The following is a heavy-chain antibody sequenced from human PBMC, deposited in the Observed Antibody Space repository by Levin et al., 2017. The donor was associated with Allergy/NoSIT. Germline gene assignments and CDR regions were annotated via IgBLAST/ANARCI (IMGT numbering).Heavy chain of an antibody. CDR1: GFSFSSYA. Sequence: GESLKISCAASGFSFSSYAMNWVRQAPGKGLEWVSTFSGSGGGTYYTDSVKGRFTISRDNSKNTLYLQMNSLRAEDTAVYYCAKHKSTRSGYYHFDYWGQGTLVTVSS. D-gene: IGHD3-22*01. V-gene: IGHV3-23*01. J-gene: IGHJ4*02. CDR3: AKHKSTRSGYYHFDY. CDR2: FSGSGGGT.